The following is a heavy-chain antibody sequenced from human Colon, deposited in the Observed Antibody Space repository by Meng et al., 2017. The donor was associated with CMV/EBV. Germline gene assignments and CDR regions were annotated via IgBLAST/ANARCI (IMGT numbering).Heavy chain of an antibody. D-gene: IGHD2-15*01. CDR3: ARPADVLVIAKGLDY. V-gene: IGHV3-30-3*01. J-gene: IGHJ4*02. CDR2: KSKDGTSI. CDR1: RFAFSFYA. Sequence: GGSLRLSCAASRFAFSFYAMHWVRQAPGKGLEWVAAKSKDGTSIYYAESVKGRFTISRDNSKNTLFLQMNSLRPEDTAIYYCARPADVLVIAKGLDYWGQGTLVTVSS.